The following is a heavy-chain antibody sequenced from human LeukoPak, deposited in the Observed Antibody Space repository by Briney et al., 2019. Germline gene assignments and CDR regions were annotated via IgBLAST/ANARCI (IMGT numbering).Heavy chain of an antibody. J-gene: IGHJ4*02. D-gene: IGHD3-16*01. CDR3: ARGRGYYFDY. CDR1: GFTFSSCD. V-gene: IGHV3-13*01. Sequence: GGSLRLSCAASGFTFSSCDMHWVPQATGKGLEWVSAIGTAGDTYYPGSVKGRFTISRENAKNSLYLQMNSLRAGDTAVYYCARGRGYYFDYWGQGTLVTVSS. CDR2: IGTAGDT.